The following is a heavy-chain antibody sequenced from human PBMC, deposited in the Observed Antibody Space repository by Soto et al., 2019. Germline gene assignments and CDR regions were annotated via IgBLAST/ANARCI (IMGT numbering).Heavy chain of an antibody. J-gene: IGHJ4*02. V-gene: IGHV2-70*11. CDR1: GFSLSTSGMC. CDR3: GRIRNGDDPHFDY. Sequence: SAPTLVNPTQTVTLTCSLSGFSLSTSGMCVSWIRQPPGKALEWLARIDWDDDKYYTTSLKTRLTISKDTSKHQVVLTMTTMAPVDTATYYCGRIRNGDDPHFDYWGQGTPVTVSS. CDR2: IDWDDDK.